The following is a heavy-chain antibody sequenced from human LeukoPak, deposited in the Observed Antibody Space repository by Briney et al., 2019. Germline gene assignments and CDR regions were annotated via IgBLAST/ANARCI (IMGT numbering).Heavy chain of an antibody. J-gene: IGHJ3*02. Sequence: SETLSLTCTVSGGSVSSGSYYWSWIRQPPGKGLEWIGYIYYSGSTNYNPSLKSRVTISVDTSKNQFSLKLSSVTAADTAMYYCASSVFSFSGSQWDPFDIWGQGTMVTVSS. CDR2: IYYSGST. CDR3: ASSVFSFSGSQWDPFDI. V-gene: IGHV4-61*01. D-gene: IGHD6-19*01. CDR1: GGSVSSGSYY.